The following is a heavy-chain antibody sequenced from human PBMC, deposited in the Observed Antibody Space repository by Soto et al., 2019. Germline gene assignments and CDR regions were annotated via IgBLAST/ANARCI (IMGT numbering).Heavy chain of an antibody. V-gene: IGHV3-23*01. CDR1: GYSFSSYV. J-gene: IGHJ4*02. D-gene: IGHD3-22*01. Sequence: EVQLLESGGGLVQPGGSLRLSCAASGYSFSSYVMSWVRRAPGKGLEWVSAIVGSGGSTYYADSVKGRFTISRDNSKNTLYLQMNSLRAEDTAVYYCAKDGENERSGYAYDYWGQGTLVTVSS. CDR3: AKDGENERSGYAYDY. CDR2: IVGSGGST.